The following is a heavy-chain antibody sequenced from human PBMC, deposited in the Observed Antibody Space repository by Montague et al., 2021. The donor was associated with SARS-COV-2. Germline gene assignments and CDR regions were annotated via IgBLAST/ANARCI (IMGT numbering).Heavy chain of an antibody. D-gene: IGHD3-22*01. Sequence: SETLSLTCSLSGGSIRHYYWSWIQQPPGKGLEWIGYIYYTGVTSYTPSLRRRVAISVDASKEQFSLRLSSVTAADTAMYFCVRGGSGYSFDSWGQGIQVTVSS. J-gene: IGHJ4*02. CDR2: IYYTGVT. CDR3: VRGGSGYSFDS. V-gene: IGHV4-59*13. CDR1: GGSIRHYY.